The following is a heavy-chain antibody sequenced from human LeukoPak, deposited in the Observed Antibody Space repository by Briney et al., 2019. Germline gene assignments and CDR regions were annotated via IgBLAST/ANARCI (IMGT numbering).Heavy chain of an antibody. J-gene: IGHJ3*02. D-gene: IGHD3-10*01. CDR1: GGSVSSYF. CDR2: IDDSGNT. Sequence: PSETLSLTCTVSGGSVSSYFWSWIRRPPGKGLEWIGYIDDSGNTNYNPSFKSQVSISIDKSKNQFSLKLSSVTAADTAMYYCARSDYHGSGSHTAFDAFDIWGQGTRVTVSS. V-gene: IGHV4-59*02. CDR3: ARSDYHGSGSHTAFDAFDI.